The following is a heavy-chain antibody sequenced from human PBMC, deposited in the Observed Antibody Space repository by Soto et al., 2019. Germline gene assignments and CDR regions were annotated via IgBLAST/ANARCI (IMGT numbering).Heavy chain of an antibody. D-gene: IGHD6-19*01. CDR3: ARGWSSGWFRYYYYGMDV. J-gene: IGHJ6*02. CDR2: IWYDGSNK. V-gene: IGHV3-33*01. CDR1: GFTFSSYG. Sequence: QVKLVESGGGVVQPGRSLRLSCAASGFTFSSYGMHWVRQAPGKGLEWVAVIWYDGSNKYYADSVKGRFTISKDNSKNTLYLHMSFPRAEDTAVYYCARGWSSGWFRYYYYGMDVWGQGTTVTVSS.